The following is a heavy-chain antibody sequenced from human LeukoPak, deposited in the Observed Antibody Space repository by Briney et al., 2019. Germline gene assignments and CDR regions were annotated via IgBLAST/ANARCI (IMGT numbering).Heavy chain of an antibody. CDR2: ISSSGSTI. CDR3: ARGGGRGWYYFDY. J-gene: IGHJ4*02. CDR1: GFTFSSYE. D-gene: IGHD6-19*01. Sequence: GGSLRLSCAASGFTFSSYEMNWVRQAPGKGLEWVSYISSSGSTIYYADSVKGRFTISRDNAKNSLYLQMNSLRAEDTALYYCARGGGRGWYYFDYWGQGTLVTVSS. V-gene: IGHV3-48*03.